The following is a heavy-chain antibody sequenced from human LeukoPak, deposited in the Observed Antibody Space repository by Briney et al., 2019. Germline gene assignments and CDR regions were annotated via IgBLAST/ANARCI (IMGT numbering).Heavy chain of an antibody. V-gene: IGHV4-59*12. CDR3: ARGRDYGDYVWFDP. J-gene: IGHJ5*02. Sequence: SETLSLTCTVSGGSISSYYWSWIRQPPGKGLEWIGYIYHSGSTYYNPSLKSRVTISVDRSKNQFSLKLSSVTAADTAVYYCARGRDYGDYVWFDPWGQGTPVTVSS. CDR2: IYHSGST. CDR1: GGSISSYY. D-gene: IGHD4-17*01.